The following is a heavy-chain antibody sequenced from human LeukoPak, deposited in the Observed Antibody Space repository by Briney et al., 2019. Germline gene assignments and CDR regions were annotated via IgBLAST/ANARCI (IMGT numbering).Heavy chain of an antibody. J-gene: IGHJ4*02. V-gene: IGHV4-59*01. Sequence: SETLSLTCTVSGGSISSYYWSWIRQPPGKGLEWIGYIYYSGSTNYNPSLKSRATISVDTSKNQSSLKLSSVTAADTAVYYCARARDGYSYGYLGYWGQGTLVTVSS. CDR3: ARARDGYSYGYLGY. CDR2: IYYSGST. D-gene: IGHD5-18*01. CDR1: GGSISSYY.